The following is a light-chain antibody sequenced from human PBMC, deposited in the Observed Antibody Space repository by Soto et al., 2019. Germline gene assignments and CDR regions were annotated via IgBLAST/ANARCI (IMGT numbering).Light chain of an antibody. CDR2: EAS. Sequence: AILMTQSSSSLSASVGDSVTITCRTSQGIRNDLAWYQQKPGKAPKLLIYEASTLPSGVPSRFSGSYSGTDFTLTIGSLQPEDFATYYCLQDFKYPRTFGQGTKVDIK. J-gene: IGKJ1*01. V-gene: IGKV1-6*01. CDR3: LQDFKYPRT. CDR1: QGIRND.